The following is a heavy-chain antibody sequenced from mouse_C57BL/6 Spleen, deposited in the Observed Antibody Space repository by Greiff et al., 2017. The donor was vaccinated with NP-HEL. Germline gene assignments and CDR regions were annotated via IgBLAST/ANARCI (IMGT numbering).Heavy chain of an antibody. CDR3: ARKGASYYFDY. CDR2: IYPGDGDT. J-gene: IGHJ2*01. CDR1: GYAFSSYW. V-gene: IGHV1-80*01. Sequence: QVQLQQSGAELVKPGASVKISCKASGYAFSSYWMNWVKQRPGKGLEWIGQIYPGDGDTNYNGKFKGKATLTADKSSSTAYMQLSSLTSEDSAVYFCARKGASYYFDYWGQGTTLTVSS.